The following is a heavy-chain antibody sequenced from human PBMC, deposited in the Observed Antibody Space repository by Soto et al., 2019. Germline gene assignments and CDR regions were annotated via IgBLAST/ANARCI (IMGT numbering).Heavy chain of an antibody. J-gene: IGHJ4*02. CDR3: ARDQGRYYDSSGYYDY. V-gene: IGHV4-61*01. D-gene: IGHD3-22*01. CDR2: IYYSGGT. Sequence: SETLSLTCTVSGGSVSSGSYYWSWIRQPPGKGLEWIGYIYYSGGTNYNPSLKSRVTISVDTSKNQFSLKLSSVTAADTAVYYCARDQGRYYDSSGYYDYWGQGTLVTVSS. CDR1: GGSVSSGSYY.